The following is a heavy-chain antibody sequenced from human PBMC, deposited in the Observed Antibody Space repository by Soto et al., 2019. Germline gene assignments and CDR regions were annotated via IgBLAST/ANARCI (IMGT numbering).Heavy chain of an antibody. V-gene: IGHV4-59*08. CDR2: IYYSGST. CDR1: GGSISSYY. CDR3: ARSGYCSGGSCYWDAFDI. Sequence: SETLSLTCTVSGGSISSYYWSWIRQPPGKGLEWIGYIYYSGSTNYNPSLKSRVTISVDTSKNQFSLKLSSVTAADTAVYYCARSGYCSGGSCYWDAFDIWGQGTMVTVSS. J-gene: IGHJ3*02. D-gene: IGHD2-15*01.